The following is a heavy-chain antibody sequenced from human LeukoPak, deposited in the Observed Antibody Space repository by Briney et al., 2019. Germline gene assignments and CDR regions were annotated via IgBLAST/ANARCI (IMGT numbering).Heavy chain of an antibody. Sequence: QPGGSLRLSCAASGFTFSSYAMSRVRQAPGKGLEWVSAISGSGGSTYYADSVKGRFTISRDNSKNTLYLQMNSLRAEDTAVYYCAKKYYDILTGFGCFDYWGQGTLVTVSS. D-gene: IGHD3-9*01. J-gene: IGHJ4*02. CDR2: ISGSGGST. CDR1: GFTFSSYA. CDR3: AKKYYDILTGFGCFDY. V-gene: IGHV3-23*01.